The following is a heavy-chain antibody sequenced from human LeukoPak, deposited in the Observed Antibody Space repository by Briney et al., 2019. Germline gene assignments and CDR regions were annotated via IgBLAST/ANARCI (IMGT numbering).Heavy chain of an antibody. Sequence: GGSLRLSCAASGFDLWRYAMSWVRQAPGKGLEWVADISDGGEGTHYADSVQGRFRVSRDNSKKTLFLQLGSLRVQNTAIYHCVRVNYGGNSGYHLDYWGQGTLVIVSS. CDR3: VRVNYGGNSGYHLDY. CDR2: ISDGGEGT. J-gene: IGHJ4*02. CDR1: GFDLWRYA. V-gene: IGHV3-23*01. D-gene: IGHD4-23*01.